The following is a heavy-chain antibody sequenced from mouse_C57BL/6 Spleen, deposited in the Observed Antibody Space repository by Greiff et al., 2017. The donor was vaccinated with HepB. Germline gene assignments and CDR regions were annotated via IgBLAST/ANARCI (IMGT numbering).Heavy chain of an antibody. D-gene: IGHD2-4*01. CDR1: GYTFTDYN. CDR3: ARLFDYDRGFAY. V-gene: IGHV1-22*01. CDR2: INPNNGGT. J-gene: IGHJ3*01. Sequence: EVQLQQSGPELVKPGASVKMSCKASGYTFTDYNMHWVKQSHGKSLEWIGYINPNNGGTSYNQKFKGKATLTVNKSSSTAYMELRSLTSEDSAVYYCARLFDYDRGFAYWGQGTLVTVSA.